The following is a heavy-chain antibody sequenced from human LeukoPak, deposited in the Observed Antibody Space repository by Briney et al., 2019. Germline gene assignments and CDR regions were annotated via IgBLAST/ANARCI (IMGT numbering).Heavy chain of an antibody. V-gene: IGHV3-30*18. Sequence: GGSLRLSCAASGFTFSSYGMHWVRQAPGKGLEWVAVISYDGSNKYYADSVKGRFTISRDNSKNTLYLQMNSLRAGDTAVYYCAKFLGESAYFDWSSENAFDIWGQGTMVTVSS. J-gene: IGHJ3*02. CDR3: AKFLGESAYFDWSSENAFDI. CDR2: ISYDGSNK. CDR1: GFTFSSYG. D-gene: IGHD3-9*01.